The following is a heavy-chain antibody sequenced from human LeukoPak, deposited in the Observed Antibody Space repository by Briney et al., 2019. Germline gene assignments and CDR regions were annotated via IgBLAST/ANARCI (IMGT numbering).Heavy chain of an antibody. CDR3: ARVLDSCDLSGPSGY. D-gene: IGHD5-12*01. J-gene: IGHJ4*02. CDR1: GFTFSSYA. V-gene: IGHV3-23*01. Sequence: GGSLRLSCAASGFTFSSYAMKWARQAPGKGLEWVSSISGSGGSTYYADPVRGRFTISRDNSKSSLYLQTDSLRADNTAVYYCARVLDSCDLSGPSGYWGQGTLVTVSS. CDR2: ISGSGGST.